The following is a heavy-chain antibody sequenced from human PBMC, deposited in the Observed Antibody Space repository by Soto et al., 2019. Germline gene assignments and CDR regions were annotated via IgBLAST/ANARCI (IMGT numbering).Heavy chain of an antibody. CDR3: ARIKEGISTSGAGDS. CDR2: ILSSDEK. CDR1: GFSLSNARMG. J-gene: IGHJ4*02. Sequence: QVTLKESGPVLVKPAETLTLTCTVSGFSLSNARMGVSWIRQPPGKALEWLAHILSSDEKSYSTSLKNRLTTSKDTSRSQVVLTMTTVDPVDTASNYCARIKEGISTSGAGDSWGQGTLVTVSS. V-gene: IGHV2-26*01. D-gene: IGHD3-10*01.